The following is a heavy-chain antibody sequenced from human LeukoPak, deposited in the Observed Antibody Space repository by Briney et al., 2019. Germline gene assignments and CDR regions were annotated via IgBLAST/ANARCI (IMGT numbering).Heavy chain of an antibody. J-gene: IGHJ5*02. CDR1: GYTFTSYG. CDR3: ARVTEMATGGFWFDP. CDR2: ISAYNGNT. Sequence: ASEKVSCKASGYTFTSYGISWVRQAPGQGLEWMGWISAYNGNTNYAQKLQGRVTLTTDTSTSTAYMELRSLRSDDTAVYYCARVTEMATGGFWFDPWGQGTLVTVSS. V-gene: IGHV1-18*01. D-gene: IGHD5-24*01.